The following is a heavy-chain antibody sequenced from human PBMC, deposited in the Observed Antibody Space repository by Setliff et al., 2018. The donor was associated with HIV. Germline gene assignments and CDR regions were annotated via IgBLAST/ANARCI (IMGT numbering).Heavy chain of an antibody. V-gene: IGHV3-21*06. CDR1: GFTFSSYS. Sequence: GGSLRLSCAASGFTFSSYSMNWVRQVPGKGLEWVSSISSSSSYIYYADSVKGRFTISRDNAKNSLYLQMNSLRAEDTAVYYCARDGTRLLAAMDVWGKGTTVTVSS. J-gene: IGHJ6*03. CDR3: ARDGTRLLAAMDV. CDR2: ISSSSSYI.